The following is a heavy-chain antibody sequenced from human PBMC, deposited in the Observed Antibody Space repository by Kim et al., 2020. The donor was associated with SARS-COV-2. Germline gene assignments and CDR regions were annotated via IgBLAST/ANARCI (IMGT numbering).Heavy chain of an antibody. J-gene: IGHJ3*02. Sequence: SGPTLVNPTQTLTLTCTFSGFSLSTSGVGVGWIRQPPGKALEWLALIYWDDDKRYSPSLKSRLTITKDTSKNQVVLTMTNMDPVDTATYYCAHRQYCGGDCYQPLDAFDIWGQGTMVTVSS. CDR3: AHRQYCGGDCYQPLDAFDI. D-gene: IGHD2-21*02. CDR2: IYWDDDK. CDR1: GFSLSTSGVG. V-gene: IGHV2-5*02.